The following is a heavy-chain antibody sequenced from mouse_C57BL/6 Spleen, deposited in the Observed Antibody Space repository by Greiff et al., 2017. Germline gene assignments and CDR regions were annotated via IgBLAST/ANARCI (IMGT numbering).Heavy chain of an antibody. CDR2: ISYDGSN. CDR3: ARGGLPGYFDV. Sequence: EVHLVESGPGLVKPSQSLSLTCSVTGYSITSGYYWNWIRQFPGNKLEWMGYISYDGSNNYNPSLKNRISITRDTSKNQFFLKLNSVTTEDTATYYCARGGLPGYFDVWGTGTTVTVSS. CDR1: GYSITSGYY. J-gene: IGHJ1*03. V-gene: IGHV3-6*01. D-gene: IGHD3-3*01.